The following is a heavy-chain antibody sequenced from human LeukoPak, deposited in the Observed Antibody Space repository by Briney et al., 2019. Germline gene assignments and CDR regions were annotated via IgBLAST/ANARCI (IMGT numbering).Heavy chain of an antibody. CDR3: ARGSSSPTAPFDY. CDR2: INHSGST. D-gene: IGHD6-13*01. V-gene: IGHV4-34*01. J-gene: IGHJ4*02. CDR1: GGSFSGYY. Sequence: SETLSLTCAVCGGSFSGYYWSWIRQPPGKGLEWIGEINHSGSTNYNPSLKSRVTISVDTSKNQFSLKLSSVTAADTAVYYCARGSSSPTAPFDYWGQGTLVTVSS.